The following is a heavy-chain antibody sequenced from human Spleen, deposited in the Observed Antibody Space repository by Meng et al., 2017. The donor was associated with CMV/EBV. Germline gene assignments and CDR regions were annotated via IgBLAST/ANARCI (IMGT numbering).Heavy chain of an antibody. V-gene: IGHV4-30-4*08. CDR3: ARDHYYESSGYNWFDP. Sequence: ASIPRGDYYWSLLRQPPVKGLEWSGLIFHSGSTYYSPSLKSRLTISVDTSKNQFSLKLTSVTVADTAVYYCARDHYYESSGYNWFDPWGRGTLVTVSS. CDR2: IFHSGST. CDR1: ASIPRGDYY. J-gene: IGHJ5*02. D-gene: IGHD3-22*01.